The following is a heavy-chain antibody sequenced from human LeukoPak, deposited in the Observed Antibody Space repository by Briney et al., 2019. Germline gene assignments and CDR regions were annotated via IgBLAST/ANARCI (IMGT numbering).Heavy chain of an antibody. J-gene: IGHJ4*02. CDR3: ARTRSNYFDY. Sequence: PGGSLRLSCAASGFTFSSYWMHWVRHAPGKGLVWVSRISNDGSSTIYADSVKGRFTISRDNAKNTLFLQMNGLRAEDTAVYYCARTRSNYFDYWGQGTLVTVSS. V-gene: IGHV3-74*01. CDR1: GFTFSSYW. CDR2: ISNDGSST.